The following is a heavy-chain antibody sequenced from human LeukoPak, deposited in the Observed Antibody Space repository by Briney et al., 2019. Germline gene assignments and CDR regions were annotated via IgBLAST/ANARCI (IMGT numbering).Heavy chain of an antibody. J-gene: IGHJ4*02. CDR3: ARGDCSSATRSFDY. D-gene: IGHD2-2*01. Sequence: SQTLSLICTVSGCPVSSGDYCWSWIRQYPGKGLEWIGYIFYSGSTYYNPSLKSRLTISVDTSKSQFSLKLSSVTAADTAIYYCARGDCSSATRSFDYWGQGTLVTVSS. V-gene: IGHV4-31*03. CDR2: IFYSGST. CDR1: GCPVSSGDYC.